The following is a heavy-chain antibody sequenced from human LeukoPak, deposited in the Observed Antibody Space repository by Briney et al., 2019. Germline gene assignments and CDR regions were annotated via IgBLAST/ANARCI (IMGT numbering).Heavy chain of an antibody. CDR2: LSHDGNNE. V-gene: IGHV3-30*18. Sequence: GGSLRLSCAASGFTFSSYGMHWVRQAPGKGLEWVAALSHDGNNEFYADSVKGRFTISRDNSKSTLYLQMNSLRAGDTATFYCAKAYGSGSYYYYFDYWGQGTLVTVSS. CDR3: AKAYGSGSYYYYFDY. CDR1: GFTFSSYG. J-gene: IGHJ4*02. D-gene: IGHD3-10*01.